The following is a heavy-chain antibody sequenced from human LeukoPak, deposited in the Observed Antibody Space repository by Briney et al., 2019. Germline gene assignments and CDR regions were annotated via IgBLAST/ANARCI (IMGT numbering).Heavy chain of an antibody. CDR3: ATRGYGSGSYYNLDY. Sequence: AASVKVSCKASGGTFSSYAISWVRQAPGQGLEWMGWINPNSGGTNYAQKFQGRVTMTRDTSISTAYMELSRLRSDDTAVYYCATRGYGSGSYYNLDYWGQGTLVTVSS. D-gene: IGHD3-10*01. J-gene: IGHJ4*02. CDR1: GGTFSSYA. V-gene: IGHV1-2*02. CDR2: INPNSGGT.